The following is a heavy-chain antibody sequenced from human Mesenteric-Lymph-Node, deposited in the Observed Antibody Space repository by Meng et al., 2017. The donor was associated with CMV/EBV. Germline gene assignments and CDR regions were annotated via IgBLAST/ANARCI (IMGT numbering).Heavy chain of an antibody. CDR3: ARGFSPRGAVEPPLDY. CDR1: GGSFSGYY. V-gene: IGHV4-34*01. J-gene: IGHJ4*02. D-gene: IGHD3-10*01. Sequence: YGGSFSGYYWSWIRQPPGKGLEWIGKIDHSGSTSYNPSLKSRVPMSTDTSKNQFSLRLRSVTAADTAVYYCARGFSPRGAVEPPLDYWGQGTLVTVSS. CDR2: IDHSGST.